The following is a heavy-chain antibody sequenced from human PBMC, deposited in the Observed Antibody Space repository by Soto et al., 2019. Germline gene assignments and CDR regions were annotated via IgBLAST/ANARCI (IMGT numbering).Heavy chain of an antibody. J-gene: IGHJ5*02. V-gene: IGHV4-59*01. CDR3: ARGNWFDP. CDR1: GDSIRAYY. Sequence: QVQLQESGPGLVKASETLSLTCTVSGDSIRAYYWSWIRQPPGKGLEWIGHIYYTGSTDYNPSLKSRVTISVDRSKNQFSLRLTSVTAVDTAVYYCARGNWFDPWGQGTLVTVSS. CDR2: IYYTGST.